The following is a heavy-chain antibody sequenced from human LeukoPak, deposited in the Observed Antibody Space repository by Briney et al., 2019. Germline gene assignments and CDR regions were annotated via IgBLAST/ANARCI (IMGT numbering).Heavy chain of an antibody. D-gene: IGHD3-10*01. V-gene: IGHV4-34*01. J-gene: IGHJ6*03. CDR1: GGSLSGYY. CDR3: ARAQRDYYGSGSYYKRYYYYYYMDV. Sequence: SETLSLTCAVYGGSLSGYYWSWIRQPPGKGLEWIGEINHSESTNYNPSLKSRVTISVDTSKNQFSLKLSSVTAADTAVYYCARAQRDYYGSGSYYKRYYYYYYMDVWGKGTTVTVSS. CDR2: INHSEST.